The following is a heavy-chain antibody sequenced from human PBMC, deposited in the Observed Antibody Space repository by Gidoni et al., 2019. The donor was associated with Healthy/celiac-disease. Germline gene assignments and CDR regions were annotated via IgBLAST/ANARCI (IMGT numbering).Heavy chain of an antibody. J-gene: IGHJ4*02. CDR1: GSTFTGYY. Sequence: QVQLVPSGAEVKKPGASVKVSCKASGSTFTGYYMHWVRQAPGQGLEWMGWINPNSGGTNYAQKFQGRVTMARDTSISTAYMELGRLRTDDTAVYYCAGINRRLGATLDYWGQGTLGTVSP. D-gene: IGHD1-26*01. CDR3: AGINRRLGATLDY. V-gene: IGHV1-2*02. CDR2: INPNSGGT.